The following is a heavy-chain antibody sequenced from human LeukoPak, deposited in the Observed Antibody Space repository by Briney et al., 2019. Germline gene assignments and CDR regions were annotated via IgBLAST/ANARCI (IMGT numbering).Heavy chain of an antibody. CDR1: GVSISSSSSY. J-gene: IGHJ5*02. CDR3: ARSSVTGTDWFDP. Sequence: SETLSLTCTVSGVSISSSSSYWGWIRQPPGKGLEWIGSIYYSGSTYYNPSLKSRVTISVDTSKNQFSLKLSSVTAADTAVYYCARSSVTGTDWFDPWGQGTLVTVSS. D-gene: IGHD6-19*01. V-gene: IGHV4-39*01. CDR2: IYYSGST.